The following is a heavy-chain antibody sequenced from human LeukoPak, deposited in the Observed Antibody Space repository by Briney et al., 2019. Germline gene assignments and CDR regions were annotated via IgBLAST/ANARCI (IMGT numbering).Heavy chain of an antibody. CDR1: GFTVDDYA. CDR2: ISGDGDNT. CDR3: AKGVRSGTYYNCFDP. V-gene: IGHV3-43*02. Sequence: KPGGSLRLSCVASGFTVDDYALHWVRQAPGKGLEWISVISGDGDNTHYADSVKGRFTVSRDNSKNSLYLQMSSLRADDTALYYCAKGVRSGTYYNCFDPWGQGTLVTVSS. J-gene: IGHJ5*02. D-gene: IGHD1-26*01.